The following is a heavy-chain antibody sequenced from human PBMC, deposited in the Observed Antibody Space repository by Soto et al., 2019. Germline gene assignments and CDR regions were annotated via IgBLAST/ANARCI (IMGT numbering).Heavy chain of an antibody. CDR2: IGPESGAT. CDR3: ARNSPRHAFDI. CDR1: GYTFTGHY. D-gene: IGHD1-1*01. J-gene: IGHJ3*02. V-gene: IGHV1-2*02. Sequence: ASVKVSCKVSGYTFTGHYIHWVRQAPEQGPEWMGEIGPESGATRYAQRFQGRVTMTRDMSITTVYMELSSLRSEDTAVYYCARNSPRHAFDIWGQGTMVTVSS.